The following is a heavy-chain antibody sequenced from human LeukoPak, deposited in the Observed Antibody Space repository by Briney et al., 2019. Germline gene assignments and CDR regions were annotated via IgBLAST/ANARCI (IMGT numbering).Heavy chain of an antibody. D-gene: IGHD3/OR15-3a*01. CDR3: ARSNDFWTGNYEK. CDR2: IYVCGST. CDR1: GGSVSIGSYY. Sequence: SETLSLTCTVSGGSVSIGSYYWSWIRQPAGKGLEWIGRIYVCGSTDYNPSLESRVTILKDMSKNQLYLRLSSVTAADTAVYYCARSNDFWTGNYEKWGQGTLVTVSS. J-gene: IGHJ4*02. V-gene: IGHV4-61*02.